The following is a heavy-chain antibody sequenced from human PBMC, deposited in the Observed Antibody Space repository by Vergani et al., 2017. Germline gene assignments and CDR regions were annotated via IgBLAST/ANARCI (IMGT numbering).Heavy chain of an antibody. J-gene: IGHJ4*02. D-gene: IGHD2-21*01. Sequence: QVQLQESGPGLVKPSQTLSLTCTVSGDSLSSSDHYWSWIRQRSDKGLEWVGHIFRSGTTYYNPSLKSRLIMSVDTSKNQFSLKLTSVTAADTAMYYCARENVVIARIWDLWGQGTLVTVSS. CDR1: GDSLSSSDHY. CDR3: ARENVVIARIWDL. V-gene: IGHV4-31*03. CDR2: IFRSGTT.